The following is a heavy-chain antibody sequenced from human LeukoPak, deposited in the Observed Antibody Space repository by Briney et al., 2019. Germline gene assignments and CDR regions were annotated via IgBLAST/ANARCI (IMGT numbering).Heavy chain of an antibody. CDR1: GYTFTSYG. J-gene: IGHJ4*02. CDR3: ARDRSSRNCSSTSCYLND. CDR2: ISAYNGNT. V-gene: IGHV1-18*01. Sequence: RASVKVSCKASGYTFTSYGIRWVRQAPGQGLEWMGWISAYNGNTNYAQKLQGRVTMTTDTSTSTAYMELRSLRYDDTDVYYCARDRSSRNCSSTSCYLNDWGQRALVTVSS. D-gene: IGHD2-2*01.